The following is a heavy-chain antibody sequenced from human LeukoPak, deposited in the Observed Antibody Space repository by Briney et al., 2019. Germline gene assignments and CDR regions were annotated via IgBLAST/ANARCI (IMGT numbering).Heavy chain of an antibody. Sequence: ASVKVSCKASGYTFTGYYMHWVRQAPGQGLEWMGWINPNSGGTNYAQKFLGRVTMTRDTSISTAYMELSRLRSDDTAVYYCARDSGSGGEDYMDVWGKGTTVTVSS. CDR2: INPNSGGT. J-gene: IGHJ6*03. CDR1: GYTFTGYY. D-gene: IGHD2-15*01. V-gene: IGHV1-2*02. CDR3: ARDSGSGGEDYMDV.